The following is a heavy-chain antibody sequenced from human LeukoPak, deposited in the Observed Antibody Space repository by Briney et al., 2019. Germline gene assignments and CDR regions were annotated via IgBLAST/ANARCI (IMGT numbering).Heavy chain of an antibody. Sequence: PSETLSLTCAVSGGSISSSNWWSWVRQPPGRGLEWIGEIYHSGSTNYNPSLKSRVSISVDKSKNQFSLLLSSVTAADTAVYYCARASSGWYEDYFGYWGQGTLVTVSS. D-gene: IGHD6-19*01. CDR2: IYHSGST. V-gene: IGHV4-4*02. CDR1: GGSISSSNW. J-gene: IGHJ4*02. CDR3: ARASSGWYEDYFGY.